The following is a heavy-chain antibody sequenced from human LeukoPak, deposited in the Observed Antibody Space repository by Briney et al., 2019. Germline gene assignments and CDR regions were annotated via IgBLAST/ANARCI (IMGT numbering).Heavy chain of an antibody. J-gene: IGHJ4*02. CDR1: GGTSSSYA. V-gene: IGHV1-69*04. CDR3: ARDRRDGYRSLNFDY. D-gene: IGHD5-24*01. CDR2: IIPILGIA. Sequence: ASVTVSCKASGGTSSSYAISWVRQAPGQGLEWMGRIIPILGIANYAQKFQGRVTITADKSTSTAYMELSSLRSEDTAVYYCARDRRDGYRSLNFDYWGQGTLVTVSS.